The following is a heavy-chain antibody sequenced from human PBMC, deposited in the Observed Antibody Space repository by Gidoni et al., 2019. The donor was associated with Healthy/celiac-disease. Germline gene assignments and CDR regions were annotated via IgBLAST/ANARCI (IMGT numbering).Heavy chain of an antibody. CDR3: ARQAPSSYGMDV. CDR1: GFTCSSYD. J-gene: IGHJ6*02. CDR2: IGTAGDT. V-gene: IGHV3-13*01. D-gene: IGHD6-6*01. Sequence: EVQLVESGGGWVQPGGSLRLSCSASGFTCSSYDMHLVRQATGKGLEWVSAIGTAGDTYYPGSVKGRFTISRENAKNSLYLQMNSLRAGDTAVYYCARQAPSSYGMDVWGQGTTVTVSS.